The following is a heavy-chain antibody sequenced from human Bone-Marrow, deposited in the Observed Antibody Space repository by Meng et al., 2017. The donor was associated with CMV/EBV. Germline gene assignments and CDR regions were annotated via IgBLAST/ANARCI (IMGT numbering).Heavy chain of an antibody. CDR2: IKYDGSEK. Sequence: WMGWVRQVPGKGLEWVADIKYDGSEKYYVDSMKGRFTIARDNVKNSLFLQMNGLRADDTAMYYCVKGGTQDLDYWGQGTLVTVSS. CDR1: W. CDR3: VKGGTQDLDY. V-gene: IGHV3-7*01. J-gene: IGHJ4*02. D-gene: IGHD1-26*01.